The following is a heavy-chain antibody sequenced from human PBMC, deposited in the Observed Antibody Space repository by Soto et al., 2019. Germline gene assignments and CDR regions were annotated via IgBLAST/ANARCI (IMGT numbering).Heavy chain of an antibody. V-gene: IGHV3-74*01. CDR1: GFTFSSYW. CDR2: VNNDGSGT. Sequence: EVQLVESGGGLVQPGGSLRLSCAASGFTFSSYWMHWVRQAPGKGLVWVSRVNNDGSGTIYADSVKGRFTISRDNVKNTVYQEMNSLRAEDTVLYFCTSAGYMHAFDMWGQGTMVTVSS. J-gene: IGHJ3*02. CDR3: TSAGYMHAFDM. D-gene: IGHD6-13*01.